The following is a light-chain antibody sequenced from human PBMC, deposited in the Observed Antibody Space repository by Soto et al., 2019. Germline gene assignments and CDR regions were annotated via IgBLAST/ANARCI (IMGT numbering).Light chain of an antibody. CDR3: QSYDSSLSGSRV. CDR1: SSNIGAGYD. J-gene: IGLJ3*02. V-gene: IGLV1-40*01. Sequence: QSVLTQPPSVSGAPGQRVTFSCTGSSSNIGAGYDVHWYQQLPGTAPKLLIYGNSKRPSGVPDRISGSKSGTSASLVITGLQAEDEADYYCQSYDSSLSGSRVFGGGTKLTVL. CDR2: GNS.